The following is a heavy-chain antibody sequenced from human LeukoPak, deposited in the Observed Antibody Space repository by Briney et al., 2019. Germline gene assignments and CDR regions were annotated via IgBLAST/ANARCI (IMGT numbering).Heavy chain of an antibody. D-gene: IGHD3-9*01. Sequence: GGSLRLSCAASGFTFSTYGMNWVRQAPGKGLEWVANIKQDGSEKYYVDSVKGRFTISRDNAKNSLYLQMNSLRAEDTAVYYCARDFQYYDILTGYYSVSTADYWGQGTLVTVSS. CDR2: IKQDGSEK. J-gene: IGHJ4*02. CDR3: ARDFQYYDILTGYYSVSTADY. CDR1: GFTFSTYG. V-gene: IGHV3-7*01.